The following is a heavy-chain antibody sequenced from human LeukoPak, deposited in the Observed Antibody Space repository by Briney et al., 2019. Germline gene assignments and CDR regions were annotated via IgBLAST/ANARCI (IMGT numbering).Heavy chain of an antibody. Sequence: ASVKVSCKASGYTFTGYYMHWVRQAPGQGLEWVGWINPNSGGTEYAQKFQGRVTMTRDTSISTAYMEVSRLRSDDTAVYYCARDGQTEIDYWGQGTLVTVSS. D-gene: IGHD1-14*01. J-gene: IGHJ4*02. V-gene: IGHV1-2*02. CDR1: GYTFTGYY. CDR3: ARDGQTEIDY. CDR2: INPNSGGT.